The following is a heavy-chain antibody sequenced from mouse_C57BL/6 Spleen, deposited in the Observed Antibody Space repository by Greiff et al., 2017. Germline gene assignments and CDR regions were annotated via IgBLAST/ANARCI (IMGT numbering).Heavy chain of an antibody. CDR2: IRSKSNDYAT. CDR3: VRHRGTLVDY. Sequence: GGGLVQPKGSLKLSCAASGFSFNTYAMNWVRQAPGKGLEWVARIRSKSNDYATYYADSVKDRFTISRDDSESMLYLQMNNLKTEDTATYYCVRHRGTLVDYWGQGTTLTVSS. J-gene: IGHJ2*01. CDR1: GFSFNTYA. D-gene: IGHD3-1*01. V-gene: IGHV10-1*01.